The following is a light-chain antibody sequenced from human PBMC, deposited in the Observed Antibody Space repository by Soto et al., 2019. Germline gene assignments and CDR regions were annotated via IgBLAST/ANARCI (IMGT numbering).Light chain of an antibody. Sequence: QSVLTQPASVSGSPGQSITIPCTGSNSDIGGYDYVSWYQQHPGKAPKLIIYDVTSRPSGISHRFSGSKSGNTASLAISGLQAEDEADYYCGSYGIGITWVFGGGTKVTVL. J-gene: IGLJ3*02. CDR2: DVT. CDR3: GSYGIGITWV. CDR1: NSDIGGYDY. V-gene: IGLV2-14*03.